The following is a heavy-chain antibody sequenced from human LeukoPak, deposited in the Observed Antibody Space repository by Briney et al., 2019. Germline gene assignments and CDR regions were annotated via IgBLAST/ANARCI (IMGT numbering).Heavy chain of an antibody. CDR2: INPNSGGT. CDR3: ARGYYDSSGYYLIDY. D-gene: IGHD3-22*01. J-gene: IGHJ4*02. V-gene: IGHV1-2*02. Sequence: VASGKFSCKPSGYTFTGFYTHWVRQAPGQGLEWMGWINPNSGGTNYAKKSQGRVTMTRDTSISTAYMELSRLRSDDTAVYYCARGYYDSSGYYLIDYWGQGTLVTVSS. CDR1: GYTFTGFY.